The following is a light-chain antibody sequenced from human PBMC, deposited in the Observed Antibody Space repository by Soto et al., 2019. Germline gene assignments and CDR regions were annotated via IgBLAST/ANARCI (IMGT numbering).Light chain of an antibody. CDR2: DVS. CDR3: SSYTRSTPYV. V-gene: IGLV2-14*01. CDR1: SSDVGGYNY. J-gene: IGLJ1*01. Sequence: VLSQPASVSVSPAQSVTISCTETSSDVGGYNYVSWYQQHPGKAPKLMIYDVSNRPSGVSNRFSGSKSGNTASLTISGLHAEDEADYYCSSYTRSTPYVFGTGTKVIV.